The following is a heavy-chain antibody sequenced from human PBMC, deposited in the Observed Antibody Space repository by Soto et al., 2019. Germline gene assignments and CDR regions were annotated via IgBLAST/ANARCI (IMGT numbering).Heavy chain of an antibody. J-gene: IGHJ6*02. CDR3: ASSSYDFWSGYSRIYGMDV. D-gene: IGHD3-3*01. CDR1: GDSVRSRNYY. Sequence: SETLSLTCTVSGDSVRSRNYYWSWIRQAPGTGLEWTGYVYDSVNYDSGRTNYNPSLKSRVTMTTDTSTSTAYMELRSLRSDDTAVYYCASSSYDFWSGYSRIYGMDVWGQGTTVTVSS. CDR2: VYDSVNYDSGRT. V-gene: IGHV4-61*01.